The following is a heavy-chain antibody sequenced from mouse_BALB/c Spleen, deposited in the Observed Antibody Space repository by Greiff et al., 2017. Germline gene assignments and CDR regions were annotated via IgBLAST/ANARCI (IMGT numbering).Heavy chain of an antibody. J-gene: IGHJ3*01. V-gene: IGHV14-3*02. CDR1: GFNIKDTY. CDR3: ALLLRLLGFAY. CDR2: IDPANGNT. D-gene: IGHD1-2*01. Sequence: VQLQQSGAELVKPGASVKLSCTASGFNIKDTYMHWVKQRPEQGLEWIGRIDPANGNTKYDPKFQGKATITADTSSNTAYLQLSSLTSEDTAVYYCALLLRLLGFAYWGQGTLVTVSA.